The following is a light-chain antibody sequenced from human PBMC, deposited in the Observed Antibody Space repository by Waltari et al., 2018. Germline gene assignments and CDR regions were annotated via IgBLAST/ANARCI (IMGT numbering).Light chain of an antibody. CDR1: HSCSSNY. CDR2: AAS. CDR3: QQYANSPRT. J-gene: IGKJ1*01. Sequence: LTHHPGSSSLLPGDSATPACRASHSCSSNYLAWYQQKPGQAPRLLIYAASSRATGIPDRFSGSGSGTDFTLTISRVEAEDFGVYYCQQYANSPRTFGQGTKVEIK. V-gene: IGKV3-20*01.